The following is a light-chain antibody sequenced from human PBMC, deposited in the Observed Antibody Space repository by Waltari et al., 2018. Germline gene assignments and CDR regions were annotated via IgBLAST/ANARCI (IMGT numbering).Light chain of an antibody. CDR1: QNIGTD. CDR3: HQSGSLPFT. J-gene: IGKJ3*01. Sequence: ELVLTQSPDFQSATPHEKVTITCRASQNIGTDLHWYQQKPYQSPNLLIRYASRSFSGVPSRFSGSGSGTTFTLTISSLQAEDAATYYCHQSGSLPFTFGPGTKVDIK. V-gene: IGKV6-21*01. CDR2: YAS.